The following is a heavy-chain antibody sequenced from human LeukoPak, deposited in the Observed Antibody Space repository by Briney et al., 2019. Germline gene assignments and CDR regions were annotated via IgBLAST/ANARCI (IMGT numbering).Heavy chain of an antibody. CDR3: ARGRVELRRRSFDY. D-gene: IGHD2-21*01. Sequence: SETLSLTCTVSGGSINNYYWSWIRQPPGKGLEWIGYIYYSGSANYNPSLKSRVTISVDTSKNQFSLKLSSVTAADTAVYYCARGRVELRRRSFDYWGQGTLVTVSS. V-gene: IGHV4-59*12. CDR1: GGSINNYY. CDR2: IYYSGSA. J-gene: IGHJ4*02.